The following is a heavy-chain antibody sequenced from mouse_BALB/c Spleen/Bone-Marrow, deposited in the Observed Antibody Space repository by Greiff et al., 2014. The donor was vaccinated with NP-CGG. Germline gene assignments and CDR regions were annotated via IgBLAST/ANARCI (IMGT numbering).Heavy chain of an antibody. CDR1: GYSFPSYR. V-gene: IGHV1-5*01. J-gene: IGHJ2*01. CDR2: IYPGNSDT. Sequence: EVQLQQSGTVLARPGASVKMSCKASGYSFPSYRMHWVKQRPGQGLEWIGAIYPGNSDTNYNQNFKGKAKLTAVTSANTAYMELSSLTNEDSAVYYCTRRTAVLDYWGQGTTLTVSS. CDR3: TRRTAVLDY. D-gene: IGHD4-1*01.